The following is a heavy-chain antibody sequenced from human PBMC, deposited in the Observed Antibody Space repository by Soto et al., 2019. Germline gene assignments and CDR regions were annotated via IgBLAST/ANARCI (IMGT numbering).Heavy chain of an antibody. CDR1: GFTFSSYG. J-gene: IGHJ5*02. V-gene: IGHV3-30*18. Sequence: PGGSLRLSCAASGFTFSSYGVHWVRQAPGKGLEWVAVISYDGSNKYYADSVKGRFTISRDNSKNTLYLQMNSLRAEDTAVYYCAKDGTGYSYGYVGWFDPWGQGT. CDR2: ISYDGSNK. D-gene: IGHD5-18*01. CDR3: AKDGTGYSYGYVGWFDP.